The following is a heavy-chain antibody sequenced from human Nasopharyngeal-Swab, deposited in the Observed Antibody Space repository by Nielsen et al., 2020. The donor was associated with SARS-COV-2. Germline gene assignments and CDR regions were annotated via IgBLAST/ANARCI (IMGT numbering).Heavy chain of an antibody. J-gene: IGHJ4*02. CDR1: GYSISSGYY. CDR2: IYHSGST. Sequence: GSRRRSGTVSGYSISSGYYWDWIRQSPGKGREWIGSIYHSGSTYYNPSLKSRVTISVDTSRNHFSLKLRSVTGADTAVYYCACHRTASFYYWGQGTLVTVSS. CDR3: ACHRTASFYY. V-gene: IGHV4-38-2*02. D-gene: IGHD1-1*01.